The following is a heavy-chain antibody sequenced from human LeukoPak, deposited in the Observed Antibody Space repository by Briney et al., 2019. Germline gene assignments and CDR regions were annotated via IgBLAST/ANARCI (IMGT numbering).Heavy chain of an antibody. J-gene: IGHJ3*02. V-gene: IGHV1-2*02. Sequence: GASVKVSCKASGYTFTGYYMHWVRQAPGQGLEWMGWINPNSGGTNYAQKFQGRVTMTRDTSISTAYMELSRLRSDDTAVYYCARVGVWFGESLYRSSDAFDIWGQGTMVTVSS. D-gene: IGHD3-10*01. CDR3: ARVGVWFGESLYRSSDAFDI. CDR1: GYTFTGYY. CDR2: INPNSGGT.